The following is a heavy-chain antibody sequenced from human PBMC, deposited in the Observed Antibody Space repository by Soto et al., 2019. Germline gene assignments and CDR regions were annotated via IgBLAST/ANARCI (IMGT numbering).Heavy chain of an antibody. Sequence: GGSVRLSXAASGFTFSSYSMNWVRQAPGKGLEWVSYISSSSSTIYYADSVRGRFTISRDNAKNSLYLQMNSLRDEDTAVYYCARVTYYYDSSGYYPDAFDIWGQGTMVTVSS. CDR3: ARVTYYYDSSGYYPDAFDI. D-gene: IGHD3-22*01. CDR2: ISSSSSTI. CDR1: GFTFSSYS. V-gene: IGHV3-48*02. J-gene: IGHJ3*02.